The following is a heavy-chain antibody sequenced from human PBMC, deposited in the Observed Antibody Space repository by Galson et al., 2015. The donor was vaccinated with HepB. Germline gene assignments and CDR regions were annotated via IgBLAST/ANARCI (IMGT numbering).Heavy chain of an antibody. CDR3: ARDMTDYDSSGYYYYGMDV. V-gene: IGHV3-48*02. CDR1: GFTFSSYA. Sequence: SLRLSCAASGFTFSSYALSWVRQAPGKGLEWVSGISGSGSSTIYYADSVKGRFTISRDNAKNSLYLQMNSLRDEDTAVYYCARDMTDYDSSGYYYYGMDVWGQGTTVTVSS. J-gene: IGHJ6*02. D-gene: IGHD3-22*01. CDR2: ISGSGSSTI.